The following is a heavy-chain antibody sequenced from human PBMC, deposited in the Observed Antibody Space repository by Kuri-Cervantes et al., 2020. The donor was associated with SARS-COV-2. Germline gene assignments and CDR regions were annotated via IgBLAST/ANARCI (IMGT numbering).Heavy chain of an antibody. CDR3: AKPFHYGSGSYHPVDAFDI. Sequence: GESLKISCTVSGGSISSSSYYWGWIRQAPGKGLEWLSYISGGGNTIYYADSVKGRFTVSRDDSKNTLYLQMNSLRAEDTAVYYSAKPFHYGSGSYHPVDAFDIWGQGTMVTVSS. CDR1: GGSISSSSYY. J-gene: IGHJ3*02. CDR2: ISGGGNTI. D-gene: IGHD3-10*01. V-gene: IGHV3-11*01.